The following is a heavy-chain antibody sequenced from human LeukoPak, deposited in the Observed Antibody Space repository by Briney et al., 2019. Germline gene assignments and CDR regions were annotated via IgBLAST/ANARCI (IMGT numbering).Heavy chain of an antibody. CDR2: ITVSGST. CDR1: GFTFSNYA. J-gene: IGHJ4*02. V-gene: IGHV3-23*01. CDR3: AKIAAGGPAYYFVD. D-gene: IGHD3-9*01. Sequence: QPGGSVPLPCAASGFTFSNYAMSWVRQAPGKGLEYVSSITVSGSTYYADSVKGRFTISRDNSKNTLSLQMTSLRAEDTAMYYCAKIAAGGPAYYFVDCGQGTLVTVSS.